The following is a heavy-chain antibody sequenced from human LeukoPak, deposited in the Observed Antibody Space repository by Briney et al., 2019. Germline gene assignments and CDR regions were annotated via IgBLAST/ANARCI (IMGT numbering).Heavy chain of an antibody. V-gene: IGHV1-8*01. CDR1: GYTFTSYD. J-gene: IGHJ6*03. D-gene: IGHD3-22*01. Sequence: ASVKVSCKASGYTFTSYDINWVRQATGQGLEWMGWMNPNSGNTGYAQKFQGRVTMTRNTSISTAYMELSSLRAEDTALYYCARSSGYYSSLFYMHVWGKGTTVTVSS. CDR2: MNPNSGNT. CDR3: ARSSGYYSSLFYMHV.